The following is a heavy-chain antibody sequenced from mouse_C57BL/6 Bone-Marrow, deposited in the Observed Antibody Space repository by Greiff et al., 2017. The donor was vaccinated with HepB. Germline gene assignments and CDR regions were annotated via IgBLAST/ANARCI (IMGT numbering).Heavy chain of an antibody. D-gene: IGHD3-1*01. CDR2: IRSKSNNYAT. CDR1: GFSFNTYA. Sequence: DVHLVESGGGLVQPKGSLKLSCAASGFSFNTYAMNWVRQAPGKGLEWVARIRSKSNNYATYYADSVKDRFTISRDDSESMLYLQMNNLKTEDTAMYYCVRPLFLGDYAMDYWGQGTSVTVSS. V-gene: IGHV10-1*01. CDR3: VRPLFLGDYAMDY. J-gene: IGHJ4*01.